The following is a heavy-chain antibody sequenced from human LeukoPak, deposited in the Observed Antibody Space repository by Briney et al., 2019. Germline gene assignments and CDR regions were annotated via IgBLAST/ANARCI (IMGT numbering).Heavy chain of an antibody. Sequence: PSQTLSLTCTVSGGSISSGGYYWSWIRQHPGKGLEWIGYIYYTGSAYYNPSLTSRVTISVDTSENQFSLKLSSVTAADTAVYYCARTSPYCSAGTCYSGSGYWFDPWGQGTLVTVSS. CDR2: IYYTGSA. J-gene: IGHJ5*02. V-gene: IGHV4-31*03. CDR3: ARTSPYCSAGTCYSGSGYWFDP. CDR1: GGSISSGGYY. D-gene: IGHD2-15*01.